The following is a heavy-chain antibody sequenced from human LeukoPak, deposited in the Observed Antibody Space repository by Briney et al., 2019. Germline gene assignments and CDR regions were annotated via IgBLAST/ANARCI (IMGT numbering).Heavy chain of an antibody. J-gene: IGHJ4*02. CDR2: ISGSGGGT. D-gene: IGHD6-19*01. V-gene: IGHV3-23*01. CDR1: GFTFSSYA. CDR3: ARESGLGYDY. Sequence: PGGSLRLSCAASGFTFSSYAMSWVRQAPGKGLEWVSTISGSGGGTYYADSVKGRFTISRDNSKNALFLQVNSLRSEETAVYYCARESGLGYDYWGQGTLVTVSS.